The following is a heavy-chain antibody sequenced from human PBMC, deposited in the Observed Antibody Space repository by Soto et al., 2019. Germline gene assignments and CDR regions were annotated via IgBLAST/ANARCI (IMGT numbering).Heavy chain of an antibody. Sequence: GSLRLSCAASGFTFSSYWMSWVRQAPGKGLEWVANIKQDGSEKYYVDSVKGRFTISRDNAKNSLYLQMNSLRAEDTAVYYCARDHPPSSGYYYSRYWGQGTLVTVSS. CDR3: ARDHPPSSGYYYSRY. CDR1: GFTFSSYW. V-gene: IGHV3-7*01. CDR2: IKQDGSEK. D-gene: IGHD3-22*01. J-gene: IGHJ4*02.